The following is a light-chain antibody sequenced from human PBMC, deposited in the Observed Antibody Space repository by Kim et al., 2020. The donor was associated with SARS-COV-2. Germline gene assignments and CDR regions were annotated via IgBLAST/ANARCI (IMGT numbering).Light chain of an antibody. J-gene: IGLJ2*01. CDR1: SSNIGSNY. Sequence: GQNVTISCSGSSSNIGSNYVSWYQQLPGTAPNLLIYDNNKRPSGIPDRFSGSKSGTSATLGITGLQTGDEADYYCGTWDSSLSAVVFGGGTQLTVL. V-gene: IGLV1-51*01. CDR2: DNN. CDR3: GTWDSSLSAVV.